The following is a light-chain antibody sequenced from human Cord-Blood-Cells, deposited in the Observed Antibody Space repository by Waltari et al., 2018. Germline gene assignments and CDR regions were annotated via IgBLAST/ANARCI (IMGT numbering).Light chain of an antibody. V-gene: IGLV2-23*02. Sequence: QSALTQPASVSGSPGQSITISCTGTSSDVGSYNLVSWYQQHPGKAPKLMIYEVSNGPSGVSNRFSGSKAGNTASLTISGLQAEDEADYYCCSYAGSSTVVFGGGTKLTGL. J-gene: IGLJ2*01. CDR3: CSYAGSSTVV. CDR1: SSDVGSYNL. CDR2: EVS.